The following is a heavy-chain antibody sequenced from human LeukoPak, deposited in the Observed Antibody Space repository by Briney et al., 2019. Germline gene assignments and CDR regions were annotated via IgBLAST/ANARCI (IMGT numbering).Heavy chain of an antibody. CDR3: AKDRLTYYYDSSGYFPSDY. D-gene: IGHD3-22*01. J-gene: IGHJ4*02. CDR2: ISYDGSNK. V-gene: IGHV3-30*18. Sequence: PGGSLRLSCAASGFTFSSYGMHWVRQAPGKGLEWVAVISYDGSNKYYADSVKGRFTIFRDNSKNTLYLQMNSLRAEDTAVYYCAKDRLTYYYDSSGYFPSDYWGQGTLVTVSS. CDR1: GFTFSSYG.